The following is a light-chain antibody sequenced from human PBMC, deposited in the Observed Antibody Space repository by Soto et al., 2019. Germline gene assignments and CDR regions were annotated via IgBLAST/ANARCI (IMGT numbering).Light chain of an antibody. CDR1: RDITDY. CDR2: DAS. V-gene: IGKV1-33*01. Sequence: DTQMTQSPSSLSASVGDRVTITCQASRDITDYLNWYQQKPGKAPKLLIYDASNLETGVPSRFSGSRSGTDFTLTITSLQPEDIATYYCQQFDNVPLTFGGGTKVEIK. CDR3: QQFDNVPLT. J-gene: IGKJ4*01.